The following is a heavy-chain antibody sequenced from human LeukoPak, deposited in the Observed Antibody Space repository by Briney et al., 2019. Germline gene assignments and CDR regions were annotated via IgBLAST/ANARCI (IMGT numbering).Heavy chain of an antibody. Sequence: GGSLRLSCAASGFTFSNAWMSWVRQAPGKGLEWVGRIKSKTDGGTTDYAAPVKGRFTISRDDSKNTLYLQMNSLKTEDTAVYYCTTGPNPTLRLGELSLPDYWGQGTLVTVSS. D-gene: IGHD3-16*02. J-gene: IGHJ4*02. CDR3: TTGPNPTLRLGELSLPDY. CDR1: GFTFSNAW. CDR2: IKSKTDGGTT. V-gene: IGHV3-15*01.